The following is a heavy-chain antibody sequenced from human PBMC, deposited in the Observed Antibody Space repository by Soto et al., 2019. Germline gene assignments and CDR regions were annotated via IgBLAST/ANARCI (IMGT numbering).Heavy chain of an antibody. CDR2: IYYSGST. Sequence: QLQLQESGPGLVKPSETLSLTCTVSGGSISSSSYYWGWIRQPPGKGLEWIGSIYYSGSTYYNPSLKSRVTISVDTSKNQFSLKLSSVTAADTAVYYCARRKIRLSGDAFDIWGQGTMVTVSS. J-gene: IGHJ3*02. CDR1: GGSISSSSYY. CDR3: ARRKIRLSGDAFDI. D-gene: IGHD3-10*01. V-gene: IGHV4-39*01.